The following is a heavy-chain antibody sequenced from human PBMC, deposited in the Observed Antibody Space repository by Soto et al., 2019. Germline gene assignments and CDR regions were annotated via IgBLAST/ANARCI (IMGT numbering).Heavy chain of an antibody. CDR2: IIPIFGTA. CDR3: ARVSSSWYKDYFDY. J-gene: IGHJ4*02. D-gene: IGHD6-13*01. Sequence: QVQLVQSGAEVKKLGSSVKVSCKASGGTFSSYAISWVRQAPGQGLEWMGGIIPIFGTANYAQKFQGRVTITADESTSTAYMELSSLRSEDTAVYYCARVSSSWYKDYFDYWGQGTLVTVSS. CDR1: GGTFSSYA. V-gene: IGHV1-69*12.